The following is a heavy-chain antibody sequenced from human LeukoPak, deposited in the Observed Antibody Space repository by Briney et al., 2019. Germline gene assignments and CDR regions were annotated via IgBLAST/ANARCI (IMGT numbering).Heavy chain of an antibody. J-gene: IGHJ1*01. V-gene: IGHV3-23*01. Sequence: GGSPRLSCAASGFTFSSYAMSWVRQAPGKGLEWVSAISGSGGSTYYADSVKGRFTISRDNSKNTLYLQMNSLRAEDTAVYYCAKDRPFMVRPEYFQHWGQGTLVTVSS. CDR2: ISGSGGST. CDR1: GFTFSSYA. D-gene: IGHD3-10*01. CDR3: AKDRPFMVRPEYFQH.